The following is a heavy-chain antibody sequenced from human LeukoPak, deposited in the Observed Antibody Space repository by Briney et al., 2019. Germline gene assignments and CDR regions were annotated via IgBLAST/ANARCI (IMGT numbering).Heavy chain of an antibody. Sequence: PGGSLRLSCVASGFTFSNHAMTWVRQAPGKGLEWVSAISGSGGSTYYADSVKGRFTISRDNSKNTLYLQMNSLRAEDTAVYYCAKDLLSDYWGQGTLVTVSS. CDR1: GFTFSNHA. CDR3: AKDLLSDY. V-gene: IGHV3-23*01. CDR2: ISGSGGST. D-gene: IGHD2/OR15-2a*01. J-gene: IGHJ4*02.